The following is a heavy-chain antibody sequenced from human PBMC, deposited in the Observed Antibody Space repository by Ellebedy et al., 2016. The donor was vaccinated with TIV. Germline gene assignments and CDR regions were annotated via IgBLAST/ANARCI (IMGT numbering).Heavy chain of an antibody. D-gene: IGHD2-21*01. CDR1: GGSFSGYS. CDR3: VRSDWQDVDLDRWYFDL. J-gene: IGHJ2*01. V-gene: IGHV4-34*01. Sequence: GSLRLSCGIYGGSFSGYSWSWIRQSPGKGLEWIGEINHRGTTNYNPSLESRVSLSMDTSENKFSVRLNSVTAADTAVYYCVRSDWQDVDLDRWYFDLWGRGTLVTVST. CDR2: INHRGTT.